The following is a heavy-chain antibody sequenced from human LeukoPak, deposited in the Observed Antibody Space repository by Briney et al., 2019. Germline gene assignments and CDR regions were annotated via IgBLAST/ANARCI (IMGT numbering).Heavy chain of an antibody. Sequence: ASVKVSCKASGYTFTGYYMHWVRQAPGQGLEWMGWINPNSGGTNYAQKFQGRVTITTDESTSTAYMELSSLRSEDTAVYYCARRRLAGSGRRDYFDYWGQGTLVTVSS. CDR3: ARRRLAGSGRRDYFDY. CDR1: GYTFTGYY. J-gene: IGHJ4*02. CDR2: INPNSGGT. D-gene: IGHD3-10*01. V-gene: IGHV1-2*02.